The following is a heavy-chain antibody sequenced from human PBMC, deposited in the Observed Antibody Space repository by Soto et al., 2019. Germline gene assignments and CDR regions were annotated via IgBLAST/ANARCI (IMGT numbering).Heavy chain of an antibody. V-gene: IGHV4-59*08. CDR1: GGSISSYY. J-gene: IGHJ6*03. Sequence: SETLSLTCTVSGGSISSYYWSWIRQPPGKGLEWIGYIYYSGSTNYNPSLKSRVTISVDTSKNQFSLKLSSVTAADTAVYYCARGESVQSSGWYPPYYYYYMDVWGKGTTVTVSS. CDR3: ARGESVQSSGWYPPYYYYYMDV. D-gene: IGHD6-19*01. CDR2: IYYSGST.